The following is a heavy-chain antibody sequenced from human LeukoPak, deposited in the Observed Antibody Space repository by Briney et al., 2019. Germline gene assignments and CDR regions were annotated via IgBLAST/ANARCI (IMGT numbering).Heavy chain of an antibody. CDR2: ISAYNGNT. D-gene: IGHD3-16*02. J-gene: IGHJ4*02. Sequence: ASVKVSCKASGYTFTSYGISWVRQAPGQGLEWMGWISAYNGNTNYAQKFQGRVTMTEDTSTDTAYMELSSLRSEDTAVYYCATGAGGYDYVWGSYRDAYYFDYWGQGTPVTVSS. CDR1: GYTFTSYG. V-gene: IGHV1-18*01. CDR3: ATGAGGYDYVWGSYRDAYYFDY.